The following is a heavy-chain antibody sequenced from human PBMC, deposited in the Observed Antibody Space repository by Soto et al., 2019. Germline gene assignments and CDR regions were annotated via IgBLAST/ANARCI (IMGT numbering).Heavy chain of an antibody. Sequence: SETLSLTCRVSSGSMNGYHWTWVRQSPGQGLEWIGHVFSRGRVRSNPSLTSRVTMSLDTSTNQFYLTLKSVITADTAVYFCARGADGSAFPLCDHWGQGIQVTVSS. D-gene: IGHD6-13*01. CDR3: ARGADGSAFPLCDH. CDR2: VFSRGRV. CDR1: SGSMNGYH. V-gene: IGHV4-59*01. J-gene: IGHJ5*02.